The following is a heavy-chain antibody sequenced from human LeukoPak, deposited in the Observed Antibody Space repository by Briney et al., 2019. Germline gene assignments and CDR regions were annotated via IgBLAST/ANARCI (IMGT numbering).Heavy chain of an antibody. CDR3: ARDRTVYSYGTYYFDY. CDR1: GFTFSTYG. Sequence: PGGSLRLSCAASGFTFSTYGMHWVRQAPGKGLEWVAVISYDGSNKYYADSVKGRFTISRDNSKNTLYLQMNSLRAEDTAVYYCARDRTVYSYGTYYFDYWGQGTLVTVSS. CDR2: ISYDGSNK. D-gene: IGHD5-18*01. V-gene: IGHV3-30*19. J-gene: IGHJ4*02.